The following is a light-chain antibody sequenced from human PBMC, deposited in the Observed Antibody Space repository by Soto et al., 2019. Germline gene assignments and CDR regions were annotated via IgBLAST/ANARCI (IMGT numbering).Light chain of an antibody. CDR2: LGS. Sequence: DIVMTQSPLSLPVTPGEPASISCRSSQSLLHTDGYNYLDWYLQKPGQSPQLLISLGSNRASGVPDRFSGSGSGTDFTLKISRVEAEDVGVYYCMQTLQSLTCGGGTKVEIK. V-gene: IGKV2-28*01. J-gene: IGKJ4*01. CDR3: MQTLQSLT. CDR1: QSLLHTDGYNY.